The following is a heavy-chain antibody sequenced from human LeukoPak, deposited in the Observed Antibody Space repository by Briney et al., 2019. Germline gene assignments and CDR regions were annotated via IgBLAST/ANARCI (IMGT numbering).Heavy chain of an antibody. CDR2: IYHSGST. CDR1: GGSISSSNW. CDR3: ARGGTYYYDSSGYHYCFDY. Sequence: PSGTLSLACAVSGGSISSSNWWSWVRQPPGKGLEWIGEIYHSGSTNYNPSLKSRVTISVDKSKNQFSLKLSSVTAADTAVYCCARGGTYYYDSSGYHYCFDYWGQGTLVTVSS. J-gene: IGHJ4*02. D-gene: IGHD3-22*01. V-gene: IGHV4-4*01.